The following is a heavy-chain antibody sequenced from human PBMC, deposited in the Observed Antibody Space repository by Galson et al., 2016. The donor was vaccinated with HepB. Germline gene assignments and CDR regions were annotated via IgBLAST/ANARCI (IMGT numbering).Heavy chain of an antibody. CDR1: GFTFSSYA. J-gene: IGHJ6*04. CDR3: VQGSTAPAV. D-gene: IGHD2-2*01. Sequence: SLRLSCAASGFTFSSYAMHWARQAPGKGLEWVTIISYDGYNKYYADSVKGRFTISRDNSKNTLYLQMNSLTADDTAIYYCVQGSTAPAVWGKGTTVTVSS. V-gene: IGHV3-30-3*01. CDR2: ISYDGYNK.